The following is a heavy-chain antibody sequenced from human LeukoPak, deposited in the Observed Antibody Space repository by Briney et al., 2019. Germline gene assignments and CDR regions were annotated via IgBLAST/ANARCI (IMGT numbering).Heavy chain of an antibody. CDR3: ARRRLLDY. CDR2: INHSGST. D-gene: IGHD4-11*01. J-gene: IGHJ4*02. V-gene: IGHV4-4*02. CDR1: GGSISSSNW. Sequence: SGTLSLTCAVSGGSISSSNWWSWVRQPPGKGLEWIGEINHSGSTNYNPSLKSRVTISVDTSKNQFSLKLSSVTAADTAVYYCARRRLLDYWGQGTLVTVSS.